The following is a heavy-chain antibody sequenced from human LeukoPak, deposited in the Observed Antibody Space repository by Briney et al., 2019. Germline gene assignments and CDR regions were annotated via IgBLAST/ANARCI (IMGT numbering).Heavy chain of an antibody. Sequence: GGSLRLSCAASGSTSSTYAMSWVRQAPGKGLEWVSAISGSGASTYYADSVTGRFTISRDNSKNTVFLHMKTLRVEDTALYYCARWGGSFSSRFDPWGQGALVTVSS. D-gene: IGHD1-26*01. CDR2: ISGSGAST. CDR1: GSTSSTYA. J-gene: IGHJ5*02. V-gene: IGHV3-23*01. CDR3: ARWGGSFSSRFDP.